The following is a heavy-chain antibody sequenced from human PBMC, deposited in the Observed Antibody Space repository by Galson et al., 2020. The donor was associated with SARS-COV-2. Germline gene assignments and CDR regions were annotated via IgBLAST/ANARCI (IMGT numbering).Heavy chain of an antibody. Sequence: QLGESLKISCAASGFTFSSYGMHWVRQAPGKGLEWVAIISYDGSNKYYADSVKGRFTISRDNSKNTLYLQMNSLRAEDTAVYYCAKETYFGSGNYYGSPHFDYWGQGTLVTVSS. D-gene: IGHD3-10*01. CDR1: GFTFSSYG. CDR3: AKETYFGSGNYYGSPHFDY. V-gene: IGHV3-30*18. CDR2: ISYDGSNK. J-gene: IGHJ4*02.